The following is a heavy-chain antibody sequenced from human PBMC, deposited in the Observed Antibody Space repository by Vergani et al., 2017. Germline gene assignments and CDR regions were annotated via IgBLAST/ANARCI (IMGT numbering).Heavy chain of an antibody. V-gene: IGHV3-23*01. D-gene: IGHD5-18*01. J-gene: IGHJ5*02. CDR3: AKGPLKIQLPKDPFDP. CDR1: GFTFSSYA. CDR2: LSGSGGST. Sequence: EVQLLESGGGLVQPGGSLRLSCAASGFTFSSYAMSWVRQAPGKGLEWVSALSGSGGSTYYADSVKGRFTISRDNSKNTLYLQMNSLRAEDTAVYYCAKGPLKIQLPKDPFDPWGQGTLVTVSS.